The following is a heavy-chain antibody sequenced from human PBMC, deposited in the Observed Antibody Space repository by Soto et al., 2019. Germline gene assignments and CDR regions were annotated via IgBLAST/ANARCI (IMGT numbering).Heavy chain of an antibody. CDR2: ISYDGSNK. Sequence: HVQLVESGGGVVQPGRSLRLSCAASGFTFSSFGIHWVRQAAGKGLEWVAEISYDGSNKYYVDSVKGRFTISRDNSKNTLYLQMNSLRAEDTAVYYCAKPTVLWDTTMLTDLGDWGQGTLVTVSS. V-gene: IGHV3-30*18. J-gene: IGHJ4*02. CDR1: GFTFSSFG. CDR3: AKPTVLWDTTMLTDLGD. D-gene: IGHD5-18*01.